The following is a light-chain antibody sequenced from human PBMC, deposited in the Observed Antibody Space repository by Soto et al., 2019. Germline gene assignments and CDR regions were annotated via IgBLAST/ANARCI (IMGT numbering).Light chain of an antibody. J-gene: IGLJ1*01. Sequence: QSVLTQPPSASSTPGQTVTISCSGSTSNIGTFYVYWYQHLPGTAPKLLIYLGDQRASGVSDRFSGSKSGNSASLAINGLRSDDEADYSCSAWDDNLNAYVFGSETKLTVL. V-gene: IGLV1-47*02. CDR3: SAWDDNLNAYV. CDR1: TSNIGTFY. CDR2: LGD.